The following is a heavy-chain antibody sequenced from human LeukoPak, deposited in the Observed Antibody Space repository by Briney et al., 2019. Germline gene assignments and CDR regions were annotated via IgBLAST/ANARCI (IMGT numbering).Heavy chain of an antibody. J-gene: IGHJ6*03. CDR2: MNSNCGNT. V-gene: IGHV1-8*01. CDR3: ARVPPNDFWSGYYIPTYYYYYYMDV. Sequence: ASVKVSCKASGYTFTSYVINGVRQATGQGREWMGWMNSNCGNTRYAQKFQGRVTMTRNTSISTADMELSSLRSEDTAVYYCARVPPNDFWSGYYIPTYYYYYYMDVWGKGTTVTVSS. CDR1: GYTFTSYV. D-gene: IGHD3-3*01.